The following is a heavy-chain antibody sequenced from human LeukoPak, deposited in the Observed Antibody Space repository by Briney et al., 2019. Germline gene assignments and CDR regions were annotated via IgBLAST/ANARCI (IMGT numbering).Heavy chain of an antibody. Sequence: PGGSLRLSCAASGFTFRSYGMHWVRQAPGKGLEWVAVISYDGSNKYYADSVKGRFTISRDNSKNTLYLQMNSLRAEDTAVYYCANWDGYCSSTSCYPPFDYWGQGTLVTVSS. D-gene: IGHD2-2*03. CDR1: GFTFRSYG. CDR3: ANWDGYCSSTSCYPPFDY. V-gene: IGHV3-30*18. CDR2: ISYDGSNK. J-gene: IGHJ4*02.